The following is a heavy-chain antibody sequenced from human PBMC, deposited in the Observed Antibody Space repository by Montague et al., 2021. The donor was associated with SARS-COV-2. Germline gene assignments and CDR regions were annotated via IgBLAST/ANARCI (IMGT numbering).Heavy chain of an antibody. J-gene: IGHJ6*02. CDR1: GXSISSSSYY. D-gene: IGHD3-22*01. CDR3: ARDTRIAMLVVVTRYGLDF. Sequence: SETLSLTCTVSGXSISSSSYYWGWIRQPPGKGLEWIGSIYYTGSTYYNPSLQSRVTISVDTSKNQFSLKLGSVTAADTAVYYCARDTRIAMLVVVTRYGLDFWGQGTTVTVSS. V-gene: IGHV4-39*07. CDR2: IYYTGST.